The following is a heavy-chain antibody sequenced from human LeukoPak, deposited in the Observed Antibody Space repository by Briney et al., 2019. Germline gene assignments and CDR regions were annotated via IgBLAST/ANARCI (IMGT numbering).Heavy chain of an antibody. CDR3: AKTPYQWDLLLAFDI. CDR1: GFTFSSYA. D-gene: IGHD1-26*01. CDR2: ISGSGGST. V-gene: IGHV3-23*01. Sequence: GGSLRLSCAASGFTFSSYAMSWVRQAPGKGLEWVSAISGSGGSTYYADSVKGRFTISRDNSKNTLYLQLNSLRAEDTAVYYCAKTPYQWDLLLAFDIWGQGTMVTVPS. J-gene: IGHJ3*02.